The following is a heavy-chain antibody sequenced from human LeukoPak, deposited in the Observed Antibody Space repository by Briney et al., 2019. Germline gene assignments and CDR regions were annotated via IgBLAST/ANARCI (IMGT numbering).Heavy chain of an antibody. CDR1: GYIFTNYY. CDR2: INPSGGST. CDR3: ARGMYCSGGSCYSIFDY. V-gene: IGHV1-46*01. Sequence: ASVKVSCKASGYIFTNYYMHLVRQAPGQGLEWMGIINPSGGSTTYAQRFQGRVTMTRDTSTSTVYMELSSLRSEDTAVYYCARGMYCSGGSCYSIFDYWGQGTLVTVSS. J-gene: IGHJ4*02. D-gene: IGHD2-15*01.